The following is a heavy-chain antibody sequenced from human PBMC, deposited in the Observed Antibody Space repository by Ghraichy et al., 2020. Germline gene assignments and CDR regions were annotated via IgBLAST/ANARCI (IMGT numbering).Heavy chain of an antibody. V-gene: IGHV4-59*01. CDR3: AREYPGDGDYFLHYFDY. J-gene: IGHJ4*02. D-gene: IGHD4-17*01. CDR1: GGSISSYY. CDR2: IYYSGST. Sequence: SETLSLTCTVSGGSISSYYWSWIRQPPGKGLEWIGYIYYSGSTNYNPSLKSRVTISVDTSKNQFSLKLSSVTAADTAVYYCAREYPGDGDYFLHYFDYWGQGTLVTVSS.